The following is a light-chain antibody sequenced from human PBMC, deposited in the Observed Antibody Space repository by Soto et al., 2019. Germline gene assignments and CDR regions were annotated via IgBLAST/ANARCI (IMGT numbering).Light chain of an antibody. CDR1: QSVSSSY. Sequence: GLTQSPGALCLSPGERATLSCRASQSVSSSYLAWYQQKPGQAPRLLIYGASSRATGIPDRFSGSGSWPDFTLTTSRLEPDDFAVYYCQQYGSSPQTFGQETKVEIK. CDR2: GAS. V-gene: IGKV3-20*01. CDR3: QQYGSSPQT. J-gene: IGKJ1*01.